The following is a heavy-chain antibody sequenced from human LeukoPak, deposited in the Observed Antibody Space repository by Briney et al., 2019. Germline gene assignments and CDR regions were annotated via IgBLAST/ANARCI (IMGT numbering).Heavy chain of an antibody. CDR2: ISSSSNYI. J-gene: IGHJ4*02. CDR3: ARDTGFWSATSLGVDY. V-gene: IGHV3-21*01. CDR1: GFTFSSYG. Sequence: PGGSLRLSCAASGFTFSSYGMHWVRQAPGKGLEWVASISSSSNYIYYADSVKGRFTISRDNAKNSLYLQMNSLRAEDTAVYYCARDTGFWSATSLGVDYWGQGTLVTVSS. D-gene: IGHD3-3*01.